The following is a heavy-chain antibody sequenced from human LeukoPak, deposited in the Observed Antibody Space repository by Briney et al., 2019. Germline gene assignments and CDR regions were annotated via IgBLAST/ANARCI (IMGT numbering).Heavy chain of an antibody. CDR3: ARPAYYYYYGMDV. V-gene: IGHV4-59*01. CDR1: GGSISSYY. Sequence: PSETLSLTCTVSGGSISSYYWSWIRQPPGKGLEWIGYIYYSGSTNYNPSLKSRVTISVDTSKNQFSLKLSSVTAADTAVYYCARPAYYYYYGMDVWGQGTTVTVSS. J-gene: IGHJ6*02. CDR2: IYYSGST.